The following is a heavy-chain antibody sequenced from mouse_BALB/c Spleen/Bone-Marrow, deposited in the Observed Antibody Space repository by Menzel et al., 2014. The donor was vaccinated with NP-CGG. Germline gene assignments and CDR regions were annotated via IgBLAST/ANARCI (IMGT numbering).Heavy chain of an antibody. Sequence: EVQLVESGPSLVKPSQTLSLTCSVTGDSITSGYWNWIRKFPGNKLEYMGYISYSGSTYYNPSLKSRISITRDTSKNQYYLQLNSVTIEDTATYYCARYKGYYDHDGDYFDYWGQGTTLPVSS. CDR2: ISYSGST. CDR1: GDSITSGY. D-gene: IGHD2-4*01. J-gene: IGHJ2*01. CDR3: ARYKGYYDHDGDYFDY. V-gene: IGHV3-8*02.